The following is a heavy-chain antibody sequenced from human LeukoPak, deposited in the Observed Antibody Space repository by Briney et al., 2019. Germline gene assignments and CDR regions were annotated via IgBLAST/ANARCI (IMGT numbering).Heavy chain of an antibody. D-gene: IGHD3-22*01. CDR1: GATFSSYA. CDR3: ARSRGYYDSSGYYPFDY. Sequence: ASVTVSRKSSGATFSSYAIPWVRPAPRQGLDWIGIVNPRGGSTSYAQKFQGRGSMTRDTSTCTVYMELSSLRSEDTAVGYCARSRGYYDSSGYYPFDYWGQGTLVTVSS. V-gene: IGHV1-46*01. CDR2: VNPRGGST. J-gene: IGHJ4*02.